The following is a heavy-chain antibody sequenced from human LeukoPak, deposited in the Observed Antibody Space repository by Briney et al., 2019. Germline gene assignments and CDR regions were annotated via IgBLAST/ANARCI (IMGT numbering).Heavy chain of an antibody. CDR1: GFTLSSYA. CDR2: ISGSGGST. J-gene: IGHJ4*02. CDR3: AKKTEYSCSSGYFDY. V-gene: IGHV3-23*01. D-gene: IGHD6-6*01. Sequence: PVGSLRLSSAASGFTLSSYAMSSVCHAPQEGLWWVSAISGSGGSTYYADSVKRRFTISRDNSKNTLYLQMNSLRAEDTAVYYCAKKTEYSCSSGYFDYWGQGTLVTVSS.